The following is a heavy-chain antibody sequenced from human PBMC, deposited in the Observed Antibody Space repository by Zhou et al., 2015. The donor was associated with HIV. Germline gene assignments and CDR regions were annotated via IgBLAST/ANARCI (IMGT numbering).Heavy chain of an antibody. D-gene: IGHD3-10*01. CDR2: VSPYNGNT. Sequence: QAQLVQSGPEVRGPGASVMVSCRASGYNFPSYAINWVRQAPGKGLEWMGWVSPYNGNTKSAQKFRGRITMTTNTSTGTAYMEMTGLRPDDTALYYCARGEHIIMVTSITDIWGQGTLVTVSS. V-gene: IGHV1-18*01. CDR3: ARGEHIIMVTSITDI. J-gene: IGHJ4*02. CDR1: GYNFPSYA.